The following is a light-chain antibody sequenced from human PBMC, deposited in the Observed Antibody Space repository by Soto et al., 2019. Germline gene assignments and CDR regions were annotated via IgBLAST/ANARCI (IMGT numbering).Light chain of an antibody. CDR1: QSVDSRY. Sequence: EIVLTQYPGTLPLSPGERATLSSRAGQSVDSRYFAWYQQKLGQAPRPLIYGSPNRATGIPDRFSGSGSGTDFTLTISRLEPEDFAVYHCQQYENSVPLTFGGGTKVEI. V-gene: IGKV3-20*01. J-gene: IGKJ4*01. CDR2: GSP. CDR3: QQYENSVPLT.